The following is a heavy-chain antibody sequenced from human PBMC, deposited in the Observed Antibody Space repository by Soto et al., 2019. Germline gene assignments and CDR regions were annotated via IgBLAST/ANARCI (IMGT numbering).Heavy chain of an antibody. CDR1: GYTFTSYE. Sequence: ASVKVSCKASGYTFTSYEINWVRQATGQGFEWMGWMNPNSGNTGYAQKFQGRVTMTKNTSISTAYMELSSLRSEDTAVYYCARLTSSGWYSGDDAFDIWGQGTMVTVSS. CDR3: ARLTSSGWYSGDDAFDI. V-gene: IGHV1-8*01. CDR2: MNPNSGNT. D-gene: IGHD6-19*01. J-gene: IGHJ3*02.